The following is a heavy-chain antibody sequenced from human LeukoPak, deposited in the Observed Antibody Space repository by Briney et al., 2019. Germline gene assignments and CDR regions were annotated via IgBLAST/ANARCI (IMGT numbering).Heavy chain of an antibody. CDR3: ARVPGGYDSSGYPYYYYGLDV. CDR2: IIPIFGIT. J-gene: IGHJ6*02. D-gene: IGHD3-22*01. CDR1: GGTFNTYA. V-gene: IGHV1-69*13. Sequence: SVKVSCKASGGTFNTYAINWVRQAPGQGLEWMGGIIPIFGITDYAQKLQGRVTITADESTGTAYMELSSLRSEDTAVYYCARVPGGYDSSGYPYYYYGLDVWGQGTTVTVSS.